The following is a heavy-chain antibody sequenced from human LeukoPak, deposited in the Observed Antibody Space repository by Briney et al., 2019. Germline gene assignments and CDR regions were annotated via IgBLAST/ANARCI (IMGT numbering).Heavy chain of an antibody. D-gene: IGHD2-15*01. Sequence: PGGSLRLSCAASGFTFSSYSMNWVRQAPGKGLEWVSYISSSSSTIYYADSVKGRFTISRDNAKNSLYLQMNGLRVEDTAVYYCARPECSGGSCYSLSWGQGTLVTVSS. CDR1: GFTFSSYS. CDR2: ISSSSSTI. CDR3: ARPECSGGSCYSLS. J-gene: IGHJ4*02. V-gene: IGHV3-48*01.